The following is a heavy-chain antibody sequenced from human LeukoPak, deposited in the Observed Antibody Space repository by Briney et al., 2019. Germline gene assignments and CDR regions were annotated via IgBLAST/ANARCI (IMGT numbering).Heavy chain of an antibody. CDR2: LFQSGTT. Sequence: LETLSLTCTVSGDSVSTNLYYWGWIRPPPGKGLEWIGNLFQSGTTYYNPSLKSRVSISVDTSKNQFSLKLNSVTAADTAVYYCARQGYGRSSFFDHWGQGTLVTVSS. CDR1: GDSVSTNLYY. V-gene: IGHV4-39*01. CDR3: ARQGYGRSSFFDH. J-gene: IGHJ4*02. D-gene: IGHD6-6*01.